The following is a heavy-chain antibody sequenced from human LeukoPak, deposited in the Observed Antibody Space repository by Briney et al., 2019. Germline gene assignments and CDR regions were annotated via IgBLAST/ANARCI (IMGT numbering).Heavy chain of an antibody. CDR1: GLTFTKYC. CDR3: ATNQRLVPPPDS. D-gene: IGHD1-14*01. CDR2: INTDRTLS. Sequence: GGSLRLSCAASGLTFTKYCMLCVRQAPGKGVKSVSRINTDRTLSTYADSVKGRFTVSRDNADNTMFLQMNSVRDEDTAVYDCATNQRLVPPPDSWGQGTPVPV. V-gene: IGHV3-74*01. J-gene: IGHJ4*02.